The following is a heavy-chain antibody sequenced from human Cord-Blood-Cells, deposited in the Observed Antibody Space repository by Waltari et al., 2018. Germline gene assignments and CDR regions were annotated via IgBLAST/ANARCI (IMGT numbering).Heavy chain of an antibody. Sequence: QVQLQQWGAGLLKPSETLSLTCAVYGGSFSGYYWSWIRQPPGKGLEWSGEINHSGSTNYNPSLKSRVTISVDTSKNQFSLKLSSVTAADTAVYYCARGTVYCGGDCYLNWFDPWGQGTLVTVSS. CDR3: ARGTVYCGGDCYLNWFDP. D-gene: IGHD2-21*02. V-gene: IGHV4-34*01. J-gene: IGHJ5*02. CDR2: INHSGST. CDR1: GGSFSGYY.